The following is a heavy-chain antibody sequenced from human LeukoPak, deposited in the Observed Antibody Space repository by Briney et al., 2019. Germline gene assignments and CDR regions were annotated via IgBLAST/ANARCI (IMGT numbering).Heavy chain of an antibody. Sequence: GESLKISCKGSGYSFTSYWIGWVRQMPGKGLEWMGIIYPGDSDTRYSPSFQGQVTISADKSISTASLQWSSLKASDTAMYYCARRRDIVVVVAGNHAFDIWGQGTMVTVSS. D-gene: IGHD2-15*01. CDR2: IYPGDSDT. CDR3: ARRRDIVVVVAGNHAFDI. CDR1: GYSFTSYW. J-gene: IGHJ3*02. V-gene: IGHV5-51*01.